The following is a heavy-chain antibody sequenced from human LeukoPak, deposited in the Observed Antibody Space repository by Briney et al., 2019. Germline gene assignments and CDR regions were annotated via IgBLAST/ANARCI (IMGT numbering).Heavy chain of an antibody. V-gene: IGHV4-34*01. CDR2: INHSGST. CDR1: GGSFSGYY. J-gene: IGHJ4*02. D-gene: IGHD3-22*01. CDR3: ARGGPRAQGADSSGQYYFDY. Sequence: SETLSLTCAVYGGSFSGYYWSWIRQPPGKGLEWIGEINHSGSTNYIPSLKSRVTISVDTSKNQFSLKLSSVTAADTAVYYCARGGPRAQGADSSGQYYFDYWGQGTLVTVSS.